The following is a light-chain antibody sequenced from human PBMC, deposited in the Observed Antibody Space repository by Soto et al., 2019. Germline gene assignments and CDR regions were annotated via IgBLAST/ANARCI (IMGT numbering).Light chain of an antibody. J-gene: IGLJ7*01. V-gene: IGLV3-9*01. CDR3: QVWDSSTSI. CDR2: RDN. Sequence: YELTQPLSVSVALGQTARITCGGDNIGGKSVHWYQQKPGQAPVLVIYRDNSRPSGIPERFSGSNSGNTATLTISRAQAGDEADYYCQVWDSSTSIFGGGTQLTVL. CDR1: NIGGKS.